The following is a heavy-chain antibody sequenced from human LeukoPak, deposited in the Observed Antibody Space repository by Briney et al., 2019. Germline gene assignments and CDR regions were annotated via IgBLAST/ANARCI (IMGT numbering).Heavy chain of an antibody. CDR1: GYTFTSYG. Sequence: GASVKVSCKASGYTFTSYGISWVRQAPGQGLEWMGWISAYNGNTNYAQKLQGRVTMTTDTSTSTAYMELRSLGSDDTAVYYCARAHAGYCSGGSCLQNDYWGQGTLVTVSS. CDR2: ISAYNGNT. V-gene: IGHV1-18*04. D-gene: IGHD2-15*01. J-gene: IGHJ4*02. CDR3: ARAHAGYCSGGSCLQNDY.